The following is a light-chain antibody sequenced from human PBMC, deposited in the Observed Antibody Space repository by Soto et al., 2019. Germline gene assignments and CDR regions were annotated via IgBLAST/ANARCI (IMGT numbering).Light chain of an antibody. J-gene: IGKJ4*01. CDR1: QRVSSD. CDR3: QQYNNWPPLT. CDR2: GAS. Sequence: DIVVTQSPATLSVSPGERATLSCRASQRVSSDLAWYQQKPGQAPRLLIYGASTRATGITARFSGSGSGTEFTLTISSLQSEDFAVYYCQQYNNWPPLTFGGGTKVEIK. V-gene: IGKV3-15*01.